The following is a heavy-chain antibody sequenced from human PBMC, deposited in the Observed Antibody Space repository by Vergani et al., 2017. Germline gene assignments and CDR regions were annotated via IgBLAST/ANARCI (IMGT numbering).Heavy chain of an antibody. V-gene: IGHV4-38-2*01. CDR1: GYSISTNYY. J-gene: IGHJ3*02. CDR3: ARIGVAGRGGAFDI. CDR2: IYHSGST. Sequence: QVQLQESGPGLVKPSETLSLTCAVSGYSISTNYYWGWSRQPPGKRLEWIGSIYHSGSTYYNPSLKSRVSISVDTSKNQFSLKMTSVTAADTAVYYCARIGVAGRGGAFDIWGKGTMVTVSS. D-gene: IGHD6-19*01.